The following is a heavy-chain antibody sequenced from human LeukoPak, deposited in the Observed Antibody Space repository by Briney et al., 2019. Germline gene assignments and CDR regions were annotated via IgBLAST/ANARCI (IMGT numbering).Heavy chain of an antibody. CDR1: GYTFSGYY. J-gene: IGHJ4*02. V-gene: IGHV1-2*02. CDR3: ARDNLEASWGSPGDY. CDR2: INPNSGGT. D-gene: IGHD2-2*01. Sequence: ASVKVSCKASGYTFSGYYMHWVRQAPGQGLEWMGWINPNSGGTNYAQKFQGRVTLTRDTSMSTAYMEISRLTSDDTAVYYCARDNLEASWGSPGDYWGQGTLVTVSS.